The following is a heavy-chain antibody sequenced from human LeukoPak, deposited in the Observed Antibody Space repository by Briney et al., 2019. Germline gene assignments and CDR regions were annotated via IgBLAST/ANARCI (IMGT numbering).Heavy chain of an antibody. Sequence: GGSLRLSCAASGFTFSSYAMHWVRQAPGKGLEWVAVISYDGSNKYYADSVKGRFTISRDNSKNTLYLQMNSLRAEDTAVYYCAKDTDFWSGYYVPSMPDYWGQGTLVTVSS. CDR3: AKDTDFWSGYYVPSMPDY. J-gene: IGHJ4*02. CDR2: ISYDGSNK. V-gene: IGHV3-30-3*01. CDR1: GFTFSSYA. D-gene: IGHD3-3*01.